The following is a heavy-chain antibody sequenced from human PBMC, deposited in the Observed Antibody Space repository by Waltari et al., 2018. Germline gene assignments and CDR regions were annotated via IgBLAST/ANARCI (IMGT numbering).Heavy chain of an antibody. CDR3: ARDRGRGIYLDS. CDR2: VHQSGRT. Sequence: QLQMQESGPGLVKPSGTLCLTCAVSGDSMSSTDWWSWVRQSPGKGLEWIGQVHQSGRTNYNPPFASRVTISIDTSINQFSLRVTSATAADTAVYYCARDRGRGIYLDSWGPGTLVTVSP. V-gene: IGHV4-4*02. CDR1: GDSMSSTDW. D-gene: IGHD2-15*01. J-gene: IGHJ4*02.